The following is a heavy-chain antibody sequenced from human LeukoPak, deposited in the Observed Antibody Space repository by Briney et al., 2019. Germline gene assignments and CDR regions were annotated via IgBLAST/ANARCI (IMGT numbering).Heavy chain of an antibody. D-gene: IGHD6-19*01. J-gene: IGHJ6*03. V-gene: IGHV1-69*01. CDR1: GGTFSSYA. Sequence: SEKVSCKASGGTFSSYAISWVRQAPGQGLEWMGGIIPIFGTANYAQKFQGRVTITADESTSTAYMELSSLRSEDTAVYYCASRISGIAVALSYYYYMDVWGKGTTVTVSS. CDR2: IIPIFGTA. CDR3: ASRISGIAVALSYYYYMDV.